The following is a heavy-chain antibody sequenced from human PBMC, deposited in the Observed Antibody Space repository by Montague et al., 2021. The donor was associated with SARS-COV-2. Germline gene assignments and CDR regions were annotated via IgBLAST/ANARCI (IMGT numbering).Heavy chain of an antibody. Sequence: SETLSLTCTVSGGSISSSSYYWGWIRQPPGKGLEWIGTIYYSGSTYYNPSLKSRVTISVDTSKNQFSLKLSSVTAADTAVYYCARGWFSPMLVVVIRGPFDYWGQGAQVTVSS. J-gene: IGHJ4*02. CDR2: IYYSGST. CDR1: GGSISSSSYY. D-gene: IGHD3-22*01. V-gene: IGHV4-39*07. CDR3: ARGWFSPMLVVVIRGPFDY.